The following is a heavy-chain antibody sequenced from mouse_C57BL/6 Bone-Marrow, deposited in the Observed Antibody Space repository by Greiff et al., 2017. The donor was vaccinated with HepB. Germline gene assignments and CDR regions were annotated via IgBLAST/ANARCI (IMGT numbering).Heavy chain of an antibody. CDR1: GYTFTSYW. D-gene: IGHD5-5*01. V-gene: IGHV1-50*01. CDR3: APYLGY. CDR2: IDPSDSYT. J-gene: IGHJ2*01. Sequence: QVQLQQPGAELVKPGASVKLSCKASGYTFTSYWMQWVKQRPGQGLEWIGEIDPSDSYTNYNQKFKGKATLTVDTSSSTAYMQLSSLTSEDSAVYYCAPYLGYWGQGTTFTVSS.